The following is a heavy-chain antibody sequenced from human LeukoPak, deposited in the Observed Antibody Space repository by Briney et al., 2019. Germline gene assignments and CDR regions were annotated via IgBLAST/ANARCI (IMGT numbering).Heavy chain of an antibody. CDR3: AKGGGGAFDI. Sequence: PGGSLRLSCAASGFTFSTYAMAWVHQAPGKGPEWVSGISGSGVHTYYADSVKGRFTISRDNSKNTLYLQMNSLRAEDTAVYYCAKGGGGAFDIWGQGTMVTVSS. D-gene: IGHD3-16*01. CDR2: ISGSGVHT. V-gene: IGHV3-23*01. CDR1: GFTFSTYA. J-gene: IGHJ3*02.